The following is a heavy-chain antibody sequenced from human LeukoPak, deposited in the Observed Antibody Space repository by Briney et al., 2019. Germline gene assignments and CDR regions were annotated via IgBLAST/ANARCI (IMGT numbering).Heavy chain of an antibody. V-gene: IGHV1-3*01. CDR1: GGTFSSYA. D-gene: IGHD6-19*01. CDR3: ARASAYTAYSSGWYNWFDP. Sequence: ASVKVSCKASGGTFSSYAISWVRQAPGQRLEWMGWINAGNGKANYSQKFRGRVTLTRDTSASTAYMELSSLRSEDTAVYYCARASAYTAYSSGWYNWFDPWGQGTLVTVSS. J-gene: IGHJ5*02. CDR2: INAGNGKA.